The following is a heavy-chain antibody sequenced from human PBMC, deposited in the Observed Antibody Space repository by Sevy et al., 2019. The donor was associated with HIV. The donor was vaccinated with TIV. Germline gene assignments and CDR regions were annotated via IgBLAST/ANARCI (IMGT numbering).Heavy chain of an antibody. CDR2: INSDGSKT. CDR1: GFTFSGYW. Sequence: GGSLRLSCAASGFTFSGYWMHWVRQAPGKGLVWVSHINSDGSKTGYADSVKGRFTISRDNAKNTLYLQMNSLRAEDTAVYYCARDKSATAVDYWGQGTLVTVSS. V-gene: IGHV3-74*01. CDR3: ARDKSATAVDY. D-gene: IGHD6-25*01. J-gene: IGHJ4*02.